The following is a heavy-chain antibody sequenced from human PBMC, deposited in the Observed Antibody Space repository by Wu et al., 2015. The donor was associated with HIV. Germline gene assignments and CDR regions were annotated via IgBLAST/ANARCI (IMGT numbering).Heavy chain of an antibody. CDR2: IIPLFGTT. CDR1: GNTFSA. J-gene: IGHJ4*02. CDR3: ASPRSPGFSSAWPTYFDY. V-gene: IGHV1-69*05. D-gene: IGHD6-19*01. Sequence: QVQLVQSGAEVKQPGSSMKISCKASGNTFSAINWVRQAPGQGLEWMGGIIPLFGTTDYAQIFQGRVTITTDESTSTAYMRLTSLRSEDTAVYYCASPRSPGFSSAWPTYFDYWGQGTLVTVSS.